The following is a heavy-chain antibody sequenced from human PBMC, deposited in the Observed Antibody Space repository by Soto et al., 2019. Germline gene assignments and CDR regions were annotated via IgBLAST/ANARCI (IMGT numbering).Heavy chain of an antibody. Sequence: QVQLVQSGAEVKKPGASVKVSCKASGYTFTSNGISWVRQAPRQGLEWMGWISAYNGNTNYAQMLQGRVTMTTDTSTSTAYMELRSLRSDDTAVYYCARDRGYDSSGYRDYWGQGTLVTVSS. CDR2: ISAYNGNT. CDR1: GYTFTSNG. V-gene: IGHV1-18*01. D-gene: IGHD3-22*01. J-gene: IGHJ4*02. CDR3: ARDRGYDSSGYRDY.